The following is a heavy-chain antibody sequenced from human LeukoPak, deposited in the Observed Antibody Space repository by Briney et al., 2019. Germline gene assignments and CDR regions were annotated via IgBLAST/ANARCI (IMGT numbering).Heavy chain of an antibody. CDR3: ARDVYYYGAGSPLFDY. CDR1: GGSISSYC. D-gene: IGHD3-10*01. CDR2: IYTSGSS. V-gene: IGHV4-4*07. J-gene: IGHJ4*02. Sequence: SETLSFTCTVPGGSISSYCWSWIRQPAGKGLEWIGSIYTSGSSNYNPSLKSRVTMSVDTSTKQFSLKLSSVTDADTAVYYCARDVYYYGAGSPLFDYWGQGTLVTVSS.